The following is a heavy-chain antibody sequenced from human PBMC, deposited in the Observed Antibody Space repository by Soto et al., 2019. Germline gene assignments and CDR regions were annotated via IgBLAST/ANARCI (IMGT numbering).Heavy chain of an antibody. CDR3: ARVERGTATTVVDAFEI. Sequence: QVQLQQWGAGLLKPSETLSLTCAVYGGSFSGYYWSWIRQPPRKGLEWIGEINHSGRTNYNPSLKSRVPISIDTPKIQLSLKLNPVTAADTAVYYCARVERGTATTVVDAFEIWGRGTMVTVSS. D-gene: IGHD1-1*01. V-gene: IGHV4-34*01. J-gene: IGHJ3*02. CDR1: GGSFSGYY. CDR2: INHSGRT.